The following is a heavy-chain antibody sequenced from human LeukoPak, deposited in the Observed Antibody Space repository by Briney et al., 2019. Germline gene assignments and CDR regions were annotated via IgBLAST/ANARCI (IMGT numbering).Heavy chain of an antibody. D-gene: IGHD4-17*01. V-gene: IGHV3-21*01. J-gene: IGHJ4*02. CDR3: ASGGQYGPYYFDY. CDR1: GFTFSSYS. CDR2: ISSSSSYI. Sequence: GGSLRLSCAASGFTFSSYSMNWVRQAPGKGLEWVSFISSSSSYIYYADSMKGRFTISRDNAKNSLYLQMNSLRAEDTAVYYCASGGQYGPYYFDYWGQGTLVTVSS.